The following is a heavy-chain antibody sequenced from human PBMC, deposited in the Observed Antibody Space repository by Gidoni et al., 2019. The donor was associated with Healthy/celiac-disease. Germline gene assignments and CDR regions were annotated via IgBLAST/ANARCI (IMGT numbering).Heavy chain of an antibody. D-gene: IGHD3-10*01. CDR1: GGTFSSYA. J-gene: IGHJ6*02. Sequence: QVQLVQSGAAVKKPGSSVKVSCKASGGTFSSYAISWVRQAPGQGLGWMGRIIPILGIANHPQKFQGKVTITADKSTGPTYMGLSSLRSGDTAVYYCAGGTGGSGIGMDVWGQGTTVTVSS. CDR3: AGGTGGSGIGMDV. CDR2: IIPILGIA. V-gene: IGHV1-69*04.